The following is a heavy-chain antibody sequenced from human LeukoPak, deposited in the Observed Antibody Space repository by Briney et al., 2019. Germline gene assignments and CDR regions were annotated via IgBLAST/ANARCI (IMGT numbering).Heavy chain of an antibody. J-gene: IGHJ5*02. Sequence: KPCSTPSGVTLSSYAISWVRRARGQGLEWMGGIIPIFGTANYAQKFQGRVTITTDESTSTAYMELSSLRSEDTAVYHCASGRDWFDPWGQGTLVTVSS. V-gene: IGHV1-69*05. D-gene: IGHD3/OR15-3a*01. CDR1: GVTLSSYA. CDR2: IIPIFGTA. CDR3: ASGRDWFDP.